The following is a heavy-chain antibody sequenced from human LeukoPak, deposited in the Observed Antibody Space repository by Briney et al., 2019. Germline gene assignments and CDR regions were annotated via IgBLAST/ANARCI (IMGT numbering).Heavy chain of an antibody. CDR2: ISSSSSTI. D-gene: IGHD1-26*01. Sequence: GGSLRLSCAASGFTFSSYSMNWVRQAPGKGLEWFSYISSSSSTIYYADSVKGRFTISRDNAKNSLYLQMNSLRAEDTAVYYCATLKVGATSGDYWGQGTLVTVSS. V-gene: IGHV3-48*01. J-gene: IGHJ4*02. CDR1: GFTFSSYS. CDR3: ATLKVGATSGDY.